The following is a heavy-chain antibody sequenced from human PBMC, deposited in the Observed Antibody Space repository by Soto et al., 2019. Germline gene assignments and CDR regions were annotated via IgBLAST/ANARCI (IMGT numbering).Heavy chain of an antibody. CDR3: ARHRIDSSGYYLDF. CDR1: LYSFTSFW. V-gene: IGHV5-51*01. Sequence: SLKISCKGSLYSFTSFWIGCLRLMRGKGLEWIGIIYPGDSDTTYSPSFQGQVTISVDKSITTAYLQWSSLKASDSAIYYCARHRIDSSGYYLDFWGQGTLVTVSS. CDR2: IYPGDSDT. D-gene: IGHD3-22*01. J-gene: IGHJ4*02.